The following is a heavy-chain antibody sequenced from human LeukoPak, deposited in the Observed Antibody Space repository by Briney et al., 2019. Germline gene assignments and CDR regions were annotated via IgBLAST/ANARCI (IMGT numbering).Heavy chain of an antibody. CDR1: GYSFSTHW. V-gene: IGHV5-51*01. CDR3: ARRGSGWYVDY. Sequence: GESLKISCKGSGYSFSTHWIGWVRQMPGKGLEWMGIIYPGDSDTRYSPSFQGQVSISVDKSISTAYLQWSSLKASDTAMYYCARRGSGWYVDYWGQGTLVTVSS. J-gene: IGHJ4*02. D-gene: IGHD6-19*01. CDR2: IYPGDSDT.